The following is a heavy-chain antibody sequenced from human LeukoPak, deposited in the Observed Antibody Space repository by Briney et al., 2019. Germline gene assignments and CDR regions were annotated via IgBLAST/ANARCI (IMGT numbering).Heavy chain of an antibody. CDR3: ARDYYGSGSPDLGYYYYGMDV. J-gene: IGHJ6*02. Sequence: SETLSLTCTVSGGSISSYYWSWIRQPPGKGLEWIGYIYYSGSTNYNPSFKSRVTISVDTSKNQFSLKLSSVTAADTAVYYCARDYYGSGSPDLGYYYYGMDVWGQGTTVTVSS. CDR1: GGSISSYY. CDR2: IYYSGST. D-gene: IGHD3-10*01. V-gene: IGHV4-59*01.